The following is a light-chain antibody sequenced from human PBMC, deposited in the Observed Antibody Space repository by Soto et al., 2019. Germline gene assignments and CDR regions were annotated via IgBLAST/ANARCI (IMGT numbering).Light chain of an antibody. CDR3: SSYEGSYILV. J-gene: IGLJ2*01. Sequence: QSALTQPRSVSGSPGQSVTISCTGTSSDVGGYNYVSWYQQHPGKAPKLMIYDVSKRPSGVPDRFSGSKSGNTASLTISGLRAGDGADYSCSSYEGSYILVFGGGTKLPAL. CDR2: DVS. V-gene: IGLV2-11*01. CDR1: SSDVGGYNY.